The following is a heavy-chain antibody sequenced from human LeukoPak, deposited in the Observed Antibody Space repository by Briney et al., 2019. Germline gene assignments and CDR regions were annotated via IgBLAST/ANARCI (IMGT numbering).Heavy chain of an antibody. D-gene: IGHD1-26*01. V-gene: IGHV3-21*01. CDR1: GFTVSIFS. CDR2: ISSSSSYI. Sequence: PGGSLSLSCTASGFTVSIFSMNWVRQPPGKWLEWVSSISSSSSYIYYADSVKGRFTISRDNAKNSLYLQMNSLRAEDTAVYYCARGRSLDYWGQGTLVTVSS. CDR3: ARGRSLDY. J-gene: IGHJ4*02.